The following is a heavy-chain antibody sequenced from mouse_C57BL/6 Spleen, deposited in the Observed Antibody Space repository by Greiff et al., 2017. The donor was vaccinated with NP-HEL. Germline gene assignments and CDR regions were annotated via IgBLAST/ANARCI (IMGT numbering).Heavy chain of an antibody. CDR3: ARSNWVLPVYYFDY. J-gene: IGHJ2*01. D-gene: IGHD4-1*01. CDR1: GYTFTDYY. Sequence: EVQLQESGPELVKPGASVKISCKASGYTFTDYYMNWVKQSHGKSLEWIGDINPNNGGTSYNQKFKGKATLTVDKSSSTAYMELRSLTSEDSAVYYCARSNWVLPVYYFDYWGQGTTLTVSS. V-gene: IGHV1-26*01. CDR2: INPNNGGT.